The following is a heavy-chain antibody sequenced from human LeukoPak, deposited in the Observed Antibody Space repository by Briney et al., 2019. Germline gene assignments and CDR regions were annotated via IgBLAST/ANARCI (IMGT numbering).Heavy chain of an antibody. D-gene: IGHD4-23*01. CDR1: GGTFSSYA. CDR2: IIPIFGTA. J-gene: IGHJ4*02. CDR3: ASSRGYTVVTPGIRGIFDY. V-gene: IGHV1-69*13. Sequence: ASVKVSCKASGGTFSSYANSWVRQAPGQGLEWMGGIIPIFGTANYAQKFQGRVTITADESTSTAYMELSSLRSEDTAVYYCASSRGYTVVTPGIRGIFDYWGQGTLVTVSS.